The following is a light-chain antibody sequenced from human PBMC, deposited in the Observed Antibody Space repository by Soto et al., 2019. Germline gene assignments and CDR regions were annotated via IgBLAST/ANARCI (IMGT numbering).Light chain of an antibody. V-gene: IGKV1-27*01. CDR3: QKYNSAPWT. Sequence: DIQMTQSPSSLSASVGDRVTITFRASQGISNYLAWYQQKPGKVPKLLIYAASTLQSGVPYRFSGIGSGTDFTLTISSLKPEDVATYYCQKYNSAPWTFGQGTKVDIK. J-gene: IGKJ1*01. CDR1: QGISNY. CDR2: AAS.